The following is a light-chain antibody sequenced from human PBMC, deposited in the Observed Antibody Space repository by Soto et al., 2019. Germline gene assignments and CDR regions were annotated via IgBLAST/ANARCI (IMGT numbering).Light chain of an antibody. V-gene: IGKV3-15*01. CDR3: QQYHDWPLIT. J-gene: IGKJ3*01. CDR1: QTVSDD. Sequence: EIVMTQSPATLFVSPGERATLSCRASQTVSDDLAWYQQKPGQAPRLLIYGASTRATDIPARFSGGGSGTEFTLTISSLQSEDSAIYYCQQYHDWPLITFGPGTKVNI. CDR2: GAS.